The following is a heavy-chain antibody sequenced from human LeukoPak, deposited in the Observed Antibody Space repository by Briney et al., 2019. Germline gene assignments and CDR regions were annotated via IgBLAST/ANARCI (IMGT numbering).Heavy chain of an antibody. Sequence: PPQTLSLTCTVSGGSISSYYWSCIRPSPRKGLEWTGYIYYTGSTNYSPSLKSRITISVDTSKNQLSLKLTSVTAADTAIYYCARHIFHQGGGNSNFDYWGQGTLVTVSS. CDR2: IYYTGST. V-gene: IGHV4-59*08. J-gene: IGHJ4*02. D-gene: IGHD4-23*01. CDR1: GGSISSYY. CDR3: ARHIFHQGGGNSNFDY.